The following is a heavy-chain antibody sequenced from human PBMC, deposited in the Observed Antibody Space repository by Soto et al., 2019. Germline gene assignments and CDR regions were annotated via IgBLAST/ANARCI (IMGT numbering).Heavy chain of an antibody. CDR2: MNPNSGNT. CDR1: GYTFTSYD. V-gene: IGHV1-8*01. CDR3: ATAGKYSGYDDLDY. J-gene: IGHJ4*02. Sequence: GASVKVSCKASGYTFTSYDINWVRQATGQGLEWMGWMNPNSGNTGYAQKFQGRVTMTRNTSISTAYMELSSLRSEDTAVYYCATAGKYSGYDDLDYWRQGTLVTVSS. D-gene: IGHD5-12*01.